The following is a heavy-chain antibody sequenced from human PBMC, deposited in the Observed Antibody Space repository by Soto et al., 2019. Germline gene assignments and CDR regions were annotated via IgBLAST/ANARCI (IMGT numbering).Heavy chain of an antibody. CDR1: GFTFSSYS. CDR2: ISSSGTTI. Sequence: GGSLRLSCAASGFTFSSYSMNWVRQAPGKGLEWVSYISSSGTTIYYADSAKGRFTISRDNAKNSLYLQMNSLRDEDTAVYYCAGAPRTDIVIVPAANDYWGQGTLVTVSS. J-gene: IGHJ4*02. CDR3: AGAPRTDIVIVPAANDY. V-gene: IGHV3-48*02. D-gene: IGHD2-2*01.